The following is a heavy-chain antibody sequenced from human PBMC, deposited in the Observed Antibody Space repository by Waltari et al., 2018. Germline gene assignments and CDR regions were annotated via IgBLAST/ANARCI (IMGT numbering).Heavy chain of an antibody. V-gene: IGHV4-38-2*01. Sequence: QVQLQESGPGLVKPSETLSLTCAVSGDSITRASYWGWIRPPPGKGLEWIGYVYHFGSSSYNPSLKSRVTMSGDTSKRQFSLNLSSVTAADTAVYYCARHESAHYGGFDSWGRGTLVTVSA. CDR2: VYHFGSS. J-gene: IGHJ4*02. D-gene: IGHD4-17*01. CDR1: GDSITRASY. CDR3: ARHESAHYGGFDS.